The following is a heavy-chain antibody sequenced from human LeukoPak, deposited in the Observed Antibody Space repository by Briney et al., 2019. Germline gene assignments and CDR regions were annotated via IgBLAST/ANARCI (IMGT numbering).Heavy chain of an antibody. CDR1: GFPFSSSA. J-gene: IGHJ4*02. V-gene: IGHV3-23*01. D-gene: IGHD3-22*01. CDR3: ARDFYDSSGYYYDY. Sequence: GASLRLSCAASGFPFSSSAMSWVRQAPGRGLEWVSAVSGSGDKTYYADSVKGRFTISRDNSKGTLYLQMNSLGAEDTALYYCARDFYDSSGYYYDYWGQGTLVTVSS. CDR2: VSGSGDKT.